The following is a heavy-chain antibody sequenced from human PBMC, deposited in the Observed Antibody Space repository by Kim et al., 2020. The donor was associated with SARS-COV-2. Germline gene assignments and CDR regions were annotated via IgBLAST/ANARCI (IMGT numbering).Heavy chain of an antibody. CDR2: INPNSGGT. V-gene: IGHV1-2*06. CDR1: GYTFTGYY. CDR3: ARKYSSSPYNWFDP. D-gene: IGHD6-6*01. J-gene: IGHJ5*02. Sequence: ASVKVSCKASGYTFTGYYMHWVRQAPGQGLEWMGRINPNSGGTNYAQKFQGRVTMTRDTSISTAYMELSRLRSDDTAVYYCARKYSSSPYNWFDPWGQGTLVTVSS.